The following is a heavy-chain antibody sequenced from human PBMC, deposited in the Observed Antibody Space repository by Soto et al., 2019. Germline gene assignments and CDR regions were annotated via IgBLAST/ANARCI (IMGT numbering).Heavy chain of an antibody. J-gene: IGHJ4*02. CDR3: ARGLRRRGSYYYDSSGYYFDY. D-gene: IGHD3-22*01. V-gene: IGHV1-2*02. Sequence: GASVKVSCKASGYTFTGYYMHWVRQAPGQGLEWMGWINPNSGGTNYAQKFQGRVTMTRDTSISTAYMELSRLRSDDTAVYYCARGLRRRGSYYYDSSGYYFDYWGQGTLVTVS. CDR1: GYTFTGYY. CDR2: INPNSGGT.